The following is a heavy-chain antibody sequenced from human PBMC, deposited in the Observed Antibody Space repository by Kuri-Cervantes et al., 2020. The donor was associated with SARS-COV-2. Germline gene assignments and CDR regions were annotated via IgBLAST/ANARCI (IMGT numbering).Heavy chain of an antibody. CDR1: GYTFTSYD. V-gene: IGHV1-8*01. J-gene: IGHJ6*02. Sequence: ASVKVSCKASGYTFTSYDINWVRQATGQGLEWMGWMNPNSGNTGYAQKFQGRVTMTRNTSISTAYMELSSLRSEDTAVYYCARFGDDFWSGYSPYYYYGMDVWGQGTTVTVSS. CDR2: MNPNSGNT. D-gene: IGHD3-3*01. CDR3: ARFGDDFWSGYSPYYYYGMDV.